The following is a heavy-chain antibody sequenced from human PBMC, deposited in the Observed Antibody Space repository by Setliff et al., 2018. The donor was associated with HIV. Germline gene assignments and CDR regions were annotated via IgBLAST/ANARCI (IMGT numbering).Heavy chain of an antibody. CDR2: IIPVFGTT. CDR3: ARGGVYYYDSSGWSMDY. Sequence: SVKVSCKASGYTFHNYGTSWVRQAPGQGLDWMGGIIPVFGTTNYAQKFQGRVTITADESTSTAYMELSSRRSEDTAVYYCARGGVYYYDSSGWSMDYWGQGTLVTVSS. V-gene: IGHV1-69*13. J-gene: IGHJ4*02. CDR1: GYTFHNYG. D-gene: IGHD3-22*01.